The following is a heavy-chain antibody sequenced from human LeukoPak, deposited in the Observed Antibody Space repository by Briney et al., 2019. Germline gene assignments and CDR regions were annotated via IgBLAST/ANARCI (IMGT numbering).Heavy chain of an antibody. CDR2: INAGNGNT. CDR3: ARDQTSADAFDI. Sequence: ASVNVSCKASGYTFTSYAMHWVRQAPGQRLEWMGWINAGNGNTKYSQKFQGRVTITRDTSASTTYMELSSLRSEDTAVYYCARDQTSADAFDIWGQGTMVTVSS. CDR1: GYTFTSYA. J-gene: IGHJ3*02. V-gene: IGHV1-3*01.